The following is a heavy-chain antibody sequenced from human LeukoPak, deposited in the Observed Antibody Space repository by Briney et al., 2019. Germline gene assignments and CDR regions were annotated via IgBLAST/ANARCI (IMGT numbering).Heavy chain of an antibody. CDR3: ARATHGPEPFDY. CDR2: ISSSSSYI. J-gene: IGHJ4*02. V-gene: IGHV3-21*01. D-gene: IGHD3/OR15-3a*01. CDR1: GFTFSSYA. Sequence: GGSLRLSCAASGFTFSSYAMNWVRQAPGKGLEWGSSISSSSSYIYYADSVKGRFTISRDNAKNSLYLQMNSLRAEDTAVYYCARATHGPEPFDYWGQGTLVTVSS.